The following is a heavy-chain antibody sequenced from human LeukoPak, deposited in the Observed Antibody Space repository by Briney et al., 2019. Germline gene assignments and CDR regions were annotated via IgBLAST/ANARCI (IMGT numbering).Heavy chain of an antibody. CDR3: ARDFGGIVGAVYFDY. J-gene: IGHJ4*02. Sequence: PSETLSLTCTVSGGSISSSSYYWGWIRKPPGKGLEWIGSIYYSGSTYYNPSLKSRVTISVDTSKTQFSLKLSSVTAADTAVYYCARDFGGIVGAVYFDYWGQGTLVTVSS. V-gene: IGHV4-39*07. CDR1: GGSISSSSYY. CDR2: IYYSGST. D-gene: IGHD1-26*01.